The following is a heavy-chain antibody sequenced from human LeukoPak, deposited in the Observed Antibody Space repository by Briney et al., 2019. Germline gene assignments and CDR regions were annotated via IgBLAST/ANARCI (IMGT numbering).Heavy chain of an antibody. J-gene: IGHJ4*02. CDR2: IRYDGSNK. D-gene: IGHD4-17*01. V-gene: IGHV3-30*02. CDR1: GFTFSSYG. CDR3: AKGHYGDYELDY. Sequence: GGSLRLSCAASGFTFSSYGMHWVRQAPGKGLEWVAFIRYDGSNKYYADSAKGRFTISRDNSKNTLYLQMNSLRAEDTAVYYCAKGHYGDYELDYWGQGTLVTVSS.